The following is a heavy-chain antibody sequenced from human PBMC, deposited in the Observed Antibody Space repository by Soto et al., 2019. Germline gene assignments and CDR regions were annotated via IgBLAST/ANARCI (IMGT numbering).Heavy chain of an antibody. CDR3: AVGPRMWLAGGGY. Sequence: QVLLEQWGAGLLKPSETLSLTCAVYGGSFSGYYWTWIRQPPGRGLVWLGEINHSGITDYNPSLKSRVAISIDTSKNQFSLKLNSVTAADTAVYYCAVGPRMWLAGGGYWGQGTLVTVSS. D-gene: IGHD6-19*01. J-gene: IGHJ4*02. CDR2: INHSGIT. CDR1: GGSFSGYY. V-gene: IGHV4-34*01.